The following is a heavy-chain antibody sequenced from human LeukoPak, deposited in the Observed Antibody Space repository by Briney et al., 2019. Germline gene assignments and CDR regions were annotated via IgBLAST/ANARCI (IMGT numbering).Heavy chain of an antibody. V-gene: IGHV1-18*01. D-gene: IGHD3-22*01. Sequence: ASVKVSCKASGYTFSNYAISWVRQAPGQGLEWMGWISAYNGNTNYAQKVQGRVTMTTDTSTSTAYMELRSLRSDDTAVYYCARDCFDNSDYSCSAYWGQGTLITVSS. CDR3: ARDCFDNSDYSCSAY. CDR1: GYTFSNYA. CDR2: ISAYNGNT. J-gene: IGHJ4*02.